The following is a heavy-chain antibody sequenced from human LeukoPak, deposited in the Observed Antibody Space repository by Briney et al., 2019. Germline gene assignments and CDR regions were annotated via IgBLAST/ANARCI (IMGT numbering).Heavy chain of an antibody. Sequence: SETLSLTCTVSGDSISRYYWSWIRQPPGKGLEWIGYIHYSGSTNNNPSLKSRLTISIDTSKNQFSLKLSSVTAADTAVYYCARNYASGNYFDFYYYNMDVWGQGTTVTVSS. CDR2: IHYSGST. D-gene: IGHD3-10*01. CDR3: ARNYASGNYFDFYYYNMDV. CDR1: GDSISRYY. V-gene: IGHV4-59*01. J-gene: IGHJ6*02.